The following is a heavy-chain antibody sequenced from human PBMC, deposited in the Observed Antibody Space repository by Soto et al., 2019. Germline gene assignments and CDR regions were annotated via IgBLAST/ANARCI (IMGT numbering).Heavy chain of an antibody. D-gene: IGHD1-26*01. CDR3: ARGSLGPDY. Sequence: KASETLSLTCTVSSGSLSNYYWSWIRQPAGKGLEWIGRIFPTGNTDYNPSLRSRVTMSVDTPKNQFSLKLNSVTAADTAVYYCARGSLGPDYWGPGTLVTVSS. CDR1: SGSLSNYY. V-gene: IGHV4-4*07. J-gene: IGHJ4*02. CDR2: IFPTGNT.